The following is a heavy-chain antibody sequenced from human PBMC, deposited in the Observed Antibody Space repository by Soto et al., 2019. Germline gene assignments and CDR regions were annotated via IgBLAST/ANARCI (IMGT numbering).Heavy chain of an antibody. CDR2: IKQDGSER. J-gene: IGHJ4*02. CDR1: GFTFSNYC. CDR3: ARSPGISGSTFFDF. D-gene: IGHD1-7*01. V-gene: IGHV3-7*01. Sequence: GGSLRLSCGASGFTFSNYCMSWVSQAPGKGLEWVANIKQDGSERYYVDSVKGRFTISRDDAKNSLYLQMNSLRAEDTSVYYCARSPGISGSTFFDFWGQGIPVTVSS.